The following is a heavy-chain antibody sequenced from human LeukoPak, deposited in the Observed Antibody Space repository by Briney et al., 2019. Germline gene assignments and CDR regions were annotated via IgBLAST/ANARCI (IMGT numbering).Heavy chain of an antibody. CDR1: GGSFSGYY. J-gene: IGHJ5*02. D-gene: IGHD6-6*01. V-gene: IGHV4-34*01. CDR2: INHSGGT. CDR3: ARGGNSSSSRGSDWFDP. Sequence: SETLSLTCAVYGGSFSGYYWSWIRQPPGKGLEWIGEINHSGGTNYNPSLKSRVTISVDTSKNQFSLKLSSVTAADTAVYYCARGGNSSSSRGSDWFDPWGQGTLVTVSS.